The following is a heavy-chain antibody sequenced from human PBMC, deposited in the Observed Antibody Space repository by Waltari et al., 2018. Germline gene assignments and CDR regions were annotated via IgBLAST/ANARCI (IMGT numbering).Heavy chain of an antibody. CDR2: NIPIFGTA. V-gene: IGHV1-69*08. CDR3: ARGIVAAAGTYDGMDV. J-gene: IGHJ6*02. D-gene: IGHD6-13*01. CDR1: GGTFSSYA. Sequence: QVQLVQSGAEVKKPGSSVKVSCKASGGTFSSYAISWVRQAPGQGLEWMGRNIPIFGTANYAQKFQGRVTITADKSTSTADMELSSLRSEETAVYYCARGIVAAAGTYDGMDVWGQGTTVTVSS.